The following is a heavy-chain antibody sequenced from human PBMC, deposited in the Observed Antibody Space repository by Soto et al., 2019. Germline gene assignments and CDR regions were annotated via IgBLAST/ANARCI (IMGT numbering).Heavy chain of an antibody. CDR3: AKNRGSSLYYYDMDV. Sequence: EVQLLESGGGLVQPGGSLRLSCAASGFTVSIYAMTWVRQAPGKGLEWVSTISGGGSNTYYADSVKGRFTLSRDNSKNTLYLQMNSLRAEDTAVYFCAKNRGSSLYYYDMDVWGQGTTVTVPS. D-gene: IGHD5-12*01. V-gene: IGHV3-23*01. J-gene: IGHJ6*02. CDR1: GFTVSIYA. CDR2: ISGGGSNT.